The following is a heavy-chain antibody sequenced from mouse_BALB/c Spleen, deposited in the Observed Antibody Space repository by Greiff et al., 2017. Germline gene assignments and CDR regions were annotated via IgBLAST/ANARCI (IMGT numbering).Heavy chain of an antibody. CDR2: IRLKSNNYAT. CDR3: TRPGNSVYFDY. D-gene: IGHD2-1*01. CDR1: GFTFSNYW. Sequence: EVKVEESGGGLVQPGGSMKLSCVASGFTFSNYWMNWVRQSPEKGLEWVAEIRLKSNNYATHYAESVKGRFTISRDDSKSSVYLQMNNLRAEDTGIYYCTRPGNSVYFDYWGQGTTLTVSS. J-gene: IGHJ2*01. V-gene: IGHV6-6*02.